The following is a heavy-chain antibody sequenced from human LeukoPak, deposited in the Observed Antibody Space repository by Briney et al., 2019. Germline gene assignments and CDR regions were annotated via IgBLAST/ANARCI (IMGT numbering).Heavy chain of an antibody. V-gene: IGHV1-69*04. CDR3: AHIGVGDYDYGMDV. J-gene: IGHJ6*02. D-gene: IGHD2-2*01. CDR1: GGTFSSYA. CDR2: IIPIFGIA. Sequence: SVKVSCKASGGTFSSYAISWVRQAPGQGLEWMGRIIPIFGIANYAQKFQGRVTITADKSTSTAYMELSCLRSEDTAVYYCAHIGVGDYDYGMDVWGQGTTVTVSS.